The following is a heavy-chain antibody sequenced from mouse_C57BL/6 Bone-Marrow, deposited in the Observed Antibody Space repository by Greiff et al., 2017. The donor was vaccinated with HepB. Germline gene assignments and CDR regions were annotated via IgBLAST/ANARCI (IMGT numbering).Heavy chain of an antibody. CDR3: ARGEDYGYDGFDY. CDR2: INPNYGTT. Sequence: QLQESGPELVKPGASVKISCKASGYSFTDYNMNWVKQSNGKSLEWIGVINPNYGTTSYNQKFKGKATLTVDQSSSTAYMQLNSLTSEDSAVYYGARGEDYGYDGFDYWGQGTTLTVSS. J-gene: IGHJ2*01. CDR1: GYSFTDYN. D-gene: IGHD2-2*01. V-gene: IGHV1-39*01.